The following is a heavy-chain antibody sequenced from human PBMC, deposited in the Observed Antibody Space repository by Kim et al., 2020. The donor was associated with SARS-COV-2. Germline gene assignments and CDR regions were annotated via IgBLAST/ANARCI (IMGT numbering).Heavy chain of an antibody. CDR3: AREDGIFPEP. CDR2: IYYSGST. V-gene: IGHV4-31*03. CDR1: GGSISSGGYY. J-gene: IGHJ5*02. Sequence: SETLSLTCTVSGGSISSGGYYWSWIRQHPGKGLEWIGYIYYSGSTYYNPSLKSRVTISVETSKNQFSLKLSSVTAADTAVYYCAREDGIFPEPWGQGTLVTVST.